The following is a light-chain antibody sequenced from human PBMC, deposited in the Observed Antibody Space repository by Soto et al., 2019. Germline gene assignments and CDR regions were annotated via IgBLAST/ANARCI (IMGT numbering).Light chain of an antibody. CDR2: DAS. Sequence: EIVLTQSPATLSLSPGERATLSCRASQSVRNYLAWYQQKPGQAPRLLIYDASNRATGIPARFSGSGSGTDVTLTISSLAPDDFAVYYCQQRSNWPSITFGQGTRLEIK. J-gene: IGKJ5*01. V-gene: IGKV3-11*01. CDR1: QSVRNY. CDR3: QQRSNWPSIT.